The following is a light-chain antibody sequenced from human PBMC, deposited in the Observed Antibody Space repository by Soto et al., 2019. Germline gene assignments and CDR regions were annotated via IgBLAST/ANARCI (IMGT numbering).Light chain of an antibody. CDR1: SSNIGSNY. V-gene: IGLV1-47*01. Sequence: QSVLTQPPSASGTPGQRVTISCSGSSSNIGSNYVYWYHQLPGTAPKLVIYRNNQRPSGVPDRISGSKSGTSASLAISGLRSEDEADYYCAAWDDSLSGPVFGGGTKLTVL. CDR2: RNN. J-gene: IGLJ2*01. CDR3: AAWDDSLSGPV.